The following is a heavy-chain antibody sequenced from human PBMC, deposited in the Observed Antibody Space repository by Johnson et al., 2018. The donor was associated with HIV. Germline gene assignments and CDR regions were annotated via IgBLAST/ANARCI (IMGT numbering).Heavy chain of an antibody. CDR1: GFIFSDYY. J-gene: IGHJ3*02. V-gene: IGHV3-11*04. CDR2: ISSSGNPI. CDR3: AKEGSRGTVTQAPDAFDI. D-gene: IGHD4-17*01. Sequence: QVQLVESGGGLVKPGGSLRLSCAASGFIFSDYYMSWIRQAPGKGLEWVSYISSSGNPIYYADSVKGRFTISRVNSKNMLYLQMNSLRVEDTAVYYCAKEGSRGTVTQAPDAFDIWGQGTVVTVSS.